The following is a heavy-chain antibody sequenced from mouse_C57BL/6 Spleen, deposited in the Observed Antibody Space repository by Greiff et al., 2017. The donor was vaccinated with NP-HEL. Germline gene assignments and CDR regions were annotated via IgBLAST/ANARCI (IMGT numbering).Heavy chain of an antibody. CDR3: ALYYDYDGFAY. J-gene: IGHJ3*01. CDR1: GYTFTSYW. V-gene: IGHV1-69*01. D-gene: IGHD2-4*01. CDR2: IDPSDSYT. Sequence: QVKLQQPGAELVMPGASVKLSCKASGYTFTSYWMHWVKQRPGQGLEWIGEIDPSDSYTNYNQKFKGKSTLTVDKSSNTAYMQLSSLTSEDSAVYYCALYYDYDGFAYWGQGTLVTVSA.